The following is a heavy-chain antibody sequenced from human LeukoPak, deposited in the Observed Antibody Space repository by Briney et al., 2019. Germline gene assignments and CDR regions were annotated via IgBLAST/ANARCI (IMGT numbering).Heavy chain of an antibody. Sequence: PSETLSLTCAVYGGSFSGYYWSWVRQPPGKGVEGIGEINHSGSTNYNPSLTRGGTISVDTSKNQFSLKLSSVTAADTAMYYCARVVIVVTIFGVVTYGFDYWGQGTLVTVSS. CDR3: ARVVIVVTIFGVVTYGFDY. CDR2: INHSGST. D-gene: IGHD3-3*01. V-gene: IGHV4-34*01. J-gene: IGHJ4*02. CDR1: GGSFSGYY.